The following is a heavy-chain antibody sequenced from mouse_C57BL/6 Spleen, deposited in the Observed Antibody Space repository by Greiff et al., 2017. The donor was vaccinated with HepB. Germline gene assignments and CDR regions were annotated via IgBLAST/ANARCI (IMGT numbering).Heavy chain of an antibody. CDR2: IDPENGDT. Sequence: EVQLQQSGAELVRPGASVKLSCTASGFNIKDDYMHWVKQRPEQGLEWIGWIDPENGDTESASKFQGKATITADTSSNTAYLQLSSLTSEDTAVYYCTTGDYDYLYAMDYWGQGTSVTVSS. CDR3: TTGDYDYLYAMDY. J-gene: IGHJ4*01. D-gene: IGHD2-4*01. CDR1: GFNIKDDY. V-gene: IGHV14-4*01.